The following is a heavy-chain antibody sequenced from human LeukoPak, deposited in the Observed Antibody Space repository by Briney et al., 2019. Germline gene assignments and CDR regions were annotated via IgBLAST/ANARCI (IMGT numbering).Heavy chain of an antibody. CDR1: GDSISSYY. V-gene: IGHV4-4*07. CDR2: IYSSGST. J-gene: IGHJ3*02. CDR3: ARPVVVTAFDAFDI. Sequence: PSETLSLTCTVSGDSISSYYWSWIRQPAGKGLEWIGHIYSSGSTNYNPSLKSRVTMSLDTSKTQFSLKLSSVTAADTAVYYCARPVVVTAFDAFDIWGQGTMVTVSS. D-gene: IGHD2-21*02.